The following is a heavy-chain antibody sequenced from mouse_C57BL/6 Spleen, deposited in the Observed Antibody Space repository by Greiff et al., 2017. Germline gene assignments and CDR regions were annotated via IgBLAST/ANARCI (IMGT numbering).Heavy chain of an antibody. Sequence: EVQLQQSVAELVRPGASVKLSCTASGFNIKNTYMHWVKQRPEQGLEWIGRIDPANGNTKYAPKFQGKATITADTSANTAYLQLSSLTAEDTAIYYCARDYGYENYAMDYWGQGTSVTVSS. CDR3: ARDYGYENYAMDY. V-gene: IGHV14-3*01. CDR2: IDPANGNT. CDR1: GFNIKNTY. D-gene: IGHD2-2*01. J-gene: IGHJ4*01.